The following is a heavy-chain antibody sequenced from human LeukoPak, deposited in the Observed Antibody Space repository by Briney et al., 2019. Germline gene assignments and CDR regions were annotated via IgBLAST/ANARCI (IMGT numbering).Heavy chain of an antibody. CDR3: AREDILTGYYPDY. D-gene: IGHD3-9*01. CDR1: GYNFTGYY. V-gene: IGHV1-2*02. Sequence: ASVKVSCKTSGYNFTGYYMHWVRQAPGQGLEWMGWINPNSGGTNYAQKFQGRVTMTRDTSISTAYMELSRLRSDDTAVYYCAREDILTGYYPDYWGQGTLVTVSS. J-gene: IGHJ4*02. CDR2: INPNSGGT.